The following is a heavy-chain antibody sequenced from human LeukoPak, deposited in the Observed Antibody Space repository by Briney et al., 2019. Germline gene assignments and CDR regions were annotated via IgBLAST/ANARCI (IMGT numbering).Heavy chain of an antibody. Sequence: TGGSLRLSCAASGFTFSSYAMSWVRQAPGKGLEWVSAISGSGGRTYYADSVKGRFTISRDNSKNTLYLQMNSLRAEDTAVYYCAKDTRSSWPYYFDYWGQGTLVTVSS. CDR1: GFTFSSYA. V-gene: IGHV3-23*01. CDR3: AKDTRSSWPYYFDY. J-gene: IGHJ4*02. D-gene: IGHD6-13*01. CDR2: ISGSGGRT.